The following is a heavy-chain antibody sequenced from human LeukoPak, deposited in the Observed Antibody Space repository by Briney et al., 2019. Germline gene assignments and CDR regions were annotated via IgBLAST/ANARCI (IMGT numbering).Heavy chain of an antibody. CDR1: GYTFTGYY. V-gene: IGHV1-2*06. J-gene: IGHJ4*02. D-gene: IGHD3-3*01. CDR2: INPNSGGT. CDR3: ATEYDFWSGSDY. Sequence: ASVKVSCKASGYTFTGYYMHWVRQAPGQGLEWMGRINPNSGGTNYAQKFQGRVTMTRDTSISTAYMELSRLRSDDTAVYYCATEYDFWSGSDYWGQGTLVTVSS.